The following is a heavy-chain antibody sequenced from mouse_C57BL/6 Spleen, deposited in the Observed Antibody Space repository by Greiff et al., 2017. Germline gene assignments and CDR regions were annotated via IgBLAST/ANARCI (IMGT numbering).Heavy chain of an antibody. V-gene: IGHV1-80*01. Sequence: QVQLQQSGAELVKPGASAKISCKASGYAFSSYWMNWVKQRPGKGLEWIGQIYPGAGGTNSNGKFKGKATLTADKSSSPAYMQLSSLTSEDSAVYFCARRLGLDWYFDVWGTGTTVTVAS. J-gene: IGHJ1*03. CDR1: GYAFSSYW. CDR3: ARRLGLDWYFDV. CDR2: IYPGAGGT. D-gene: IGHD4-1*01.